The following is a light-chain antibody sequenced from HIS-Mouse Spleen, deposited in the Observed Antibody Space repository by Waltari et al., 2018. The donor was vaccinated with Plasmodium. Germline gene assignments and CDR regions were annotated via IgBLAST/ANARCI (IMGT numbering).Light chain of an antibody. J-gene: IGLJ1*01. Sequence: QSALTQPRSVSGSPGPSVPISCTGTSSDVGGYNYVSWYPQHPGQAPKLRIYDVSKRPAGVPDRCSGSKSGNTASLTISGLQAEDEADYYCCSYAGSYTFVFGTGTKVTVL. CDR1: SSDVGGYNY. V-gene: IGLV2-11*01. CDR2: DVS. CDR3: CSYAGSYTFV.